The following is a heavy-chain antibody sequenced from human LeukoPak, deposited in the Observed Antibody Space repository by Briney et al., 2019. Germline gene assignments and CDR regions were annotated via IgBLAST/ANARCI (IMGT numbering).Heavy chain of an antibody. D-gene: IGHD6-6*01. CDR2: LHYRGNT. CDR1: GDSITSHY. Sequence: SETLSLTCTVSGDSITSHYWSWIRQPPGKGLEWIGYLHYRGNTNHNSSLKSRMTISLDTSRNQFSLRLSSVSAADTAIYFCARESSTSQTNLFDSWGQGTLVTVSS. V-gene: IGHV4-59*11. CDR3: ARESSTSQTNLFDS. J-gene: IGHJ4*02.